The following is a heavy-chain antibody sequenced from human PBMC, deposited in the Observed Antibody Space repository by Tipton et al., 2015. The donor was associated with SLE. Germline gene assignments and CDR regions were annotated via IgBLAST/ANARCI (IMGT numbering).Heavy chain of an antibody. CDR1: GFAFNTFA. CDR2: ISFDGDNT. J-gene: IGHJ4*02. Sequence: SLRLSCAASGFAFNTFALSWVRQAPGKGLEWISCISFDGDNTYYADSVKGRFTIFRDDSKNTLYLQMNSLRAEDTALYYCARRGEVVIATPGNYFDYWGQGTLVTVSS. V-gene: IGHV3-23*01. D-gene: IGHD2-15*01. CDR3: ARRGEVVIATPGNYFDY.